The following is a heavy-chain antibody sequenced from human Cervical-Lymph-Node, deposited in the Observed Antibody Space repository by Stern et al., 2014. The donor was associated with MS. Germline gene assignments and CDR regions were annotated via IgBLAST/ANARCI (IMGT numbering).Heavy chain of an antibody. V-gene: IGHV1-69*01. D-gene: IGHD3-3*02. CDR3: ARAGHSLAPFDF. CDR2: IIPISDTP. Sequence: QMQLVQSGAEVKRPGSSVKVSCTASGGTFTTSSITWVRQGPGQGLEWMGAIIPISDTPKYAQKFQGRVTITADESTNTVYMELTSLRSDDTALYYCARAGHSLAPFDFWGQGTLVTVSS. CDR1: GGTFTTSS. J-gene: IGHJ4*02.